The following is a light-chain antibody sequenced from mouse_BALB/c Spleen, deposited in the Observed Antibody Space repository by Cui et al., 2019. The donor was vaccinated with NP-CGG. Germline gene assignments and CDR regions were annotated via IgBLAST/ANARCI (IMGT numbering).Light chain of an antibody. CDR1: TGAVITSNY. J-gene: IGLJ1*01. CDR3: ALWYSNHWV. Sequence: QAVVTQESALTTSPGETVTLTCRSSTGAVITSNYANWVQEKPDHLFTGLIGGTNNRAPGVPARFSGSLIGDKAALTITGAQTEDEAIYFCALWYSNHWVFGGGIKLTVL. V-gene: IGLV1*01. CDR2: GTN.